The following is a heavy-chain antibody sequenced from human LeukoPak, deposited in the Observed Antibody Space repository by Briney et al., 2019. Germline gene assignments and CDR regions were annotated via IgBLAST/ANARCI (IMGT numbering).Heavy chain of an antibody. J-gene: IGHJ4*02. Sequence: PGGSLRLSCAASGFTFSNYWMHWVRQAPGKGLVWVSHINSDGSNTNYADSVKGRFTISRDNSKNTLYLQMNSLRAEDTAVYYCAKGPYRLDPGACDYWGQGTLVTVSS. CDR2: INSDGSNT. CDR3: AKGPYRLDPGACDY. D-gene: IGHD6-25*01. CDR1: GFTFSNYW. V-gene: IGHV3-74*01.